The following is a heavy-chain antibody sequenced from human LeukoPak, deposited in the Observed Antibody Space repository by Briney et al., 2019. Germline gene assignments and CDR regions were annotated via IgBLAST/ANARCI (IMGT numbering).Heavy chain of an antibody. CDR1: GYTFTGYD. Sequence: ASVSVSCKASGYTFTGYDMDWVRQAPGQGIEWMGWINPNSGGTNISQTVQGRVTITRATPITTAYMELPRLRPGAKAVSYCSRDLRLKKPAYWGRGTLVTVSS. CDR2: INPNSGGT. V-gene: IGHV1-2*02. D-gene: IGHD2-8*01. CDR3: SRDLRLKKPAY. J-gene: IGHJ4*02.